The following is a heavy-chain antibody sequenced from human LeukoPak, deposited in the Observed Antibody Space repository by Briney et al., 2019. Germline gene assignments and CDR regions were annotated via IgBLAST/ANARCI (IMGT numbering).Heavy chain of an antibody. CDR2: ISGSGGST. CDR3: AKPREYDSSGYYPFDY. V-gene: IGHV3-23*01. CDR1: GFTFSSYA. Sequence: PGGSLRLSCAASGFTFSSYAMSWVRQAPGKGLEWVSAISGSGGSTYYADSVKGRFTISRDNSKNTLYLQMNSLRAEDTAVYYCAKPREYDSSGYYPFDYWGQGTLVTVSS. D-gene: IGHD3-22*01. J-gene: IGHJ4*02.